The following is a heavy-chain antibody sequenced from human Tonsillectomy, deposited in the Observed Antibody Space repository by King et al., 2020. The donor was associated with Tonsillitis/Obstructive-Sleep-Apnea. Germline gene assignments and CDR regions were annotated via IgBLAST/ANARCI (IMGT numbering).Heavy chain of an antibody. V-gene: IGHV3-33*01. Sequence: VQLVESGGGVVQPGRSLRLSCAASGFTFSSYGMHWVRQPPGKGLEWVAVIGYDGSNEYYADSVKGRFTISRDNSKNSLYLQMNSLRAEDTAVYYCARVDGYYDSFFEIWGQGTMVTVSS. D-gene: IGHD3-16*01. J-gene: IGHJ3*02. CDR2: IGYDGSNE. CDR1: GFTFSSYG. CDR3: ARVDGYYDSFFEI.